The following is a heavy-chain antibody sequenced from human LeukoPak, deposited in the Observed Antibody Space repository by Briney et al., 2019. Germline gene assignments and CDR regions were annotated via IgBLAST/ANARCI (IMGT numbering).Heavy chain of an antibody. J-gene: IGHJ4*02. Sequence: PGGSLRLSCAASGFTFSSYWMSWVRQAPGKGLEWVSAISGRGGDTYYADSVKGRFTISRDNSKNTLYPQMNSLRAEDTAVYYCAKDKYSSSAFDYWGQGTLVTVSS. CDR3: AKDKYSSSAFDY. CDR2: ISGRGGDT. CDR1: GFTFSSYW. D-gene: IGHD6-6*01. V-gene: IGHV3-23*01.